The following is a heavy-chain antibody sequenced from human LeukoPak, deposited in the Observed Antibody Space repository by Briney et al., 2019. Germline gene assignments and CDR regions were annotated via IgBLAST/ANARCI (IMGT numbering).Heavy chain of an antibody. Sequence: PGGSLRLSCAASGFTFSSYGMHWVRQAPGKGLEWVANIKQDGSEKYYVDSVKGRFTISRDNAKNSLYLQMNSLRAEDTAVYYCARAGRGAFDYWGQGTLVTVSS. J-gene: IGHJ4*02. V-gene: IGHV3-7*01. CDR2: IKQDGSEK. CDR1: GFTFSSYG. D-gene: IGHD2-15*01. CDR3: ARAGRGAFDY.